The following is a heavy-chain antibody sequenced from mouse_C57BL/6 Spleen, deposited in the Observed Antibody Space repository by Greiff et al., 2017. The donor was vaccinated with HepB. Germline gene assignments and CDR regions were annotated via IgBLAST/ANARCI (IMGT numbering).Heavy chain of an antibody. CDR1: GFNIKDYY. CDR3: APGLPQTDY. Sequence: EVQLQQSGAELVKPGASVKLSCTASGFNIKDYYMHWVKQRTEQGLEWIGRIDPGDGETKYDPKFQGKATITADTSSNTAYLQLSSLTSEDTAVYYCAPGLPQTDYWGQGTTLTVSS. CDR2: IDPGDGET. V-gene: IGHV14-2*01. D-gene: IGHD2-10*01. J-gene: IGHJ2*01.